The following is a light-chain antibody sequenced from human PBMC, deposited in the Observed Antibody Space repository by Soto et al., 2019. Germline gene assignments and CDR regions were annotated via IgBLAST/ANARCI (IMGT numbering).Light chain of an antibody. CDR1: SSNIGSNT. V-gene: IGLV1-44*01. Sequence: QSVVTQPPSASGTPGQRVTISCSGSSSNIGSNTVNWYQQLPGTAPKLLIYSNNQRPSGVPDRFSGSKSGTSASLAISGLQSEAEADYYCAAWDDSLNGHVVFGGGTKLTVL. CDR3: AAWDDSLNGHVV. CDR2: SNN. J-gene: IGLJ2*01.